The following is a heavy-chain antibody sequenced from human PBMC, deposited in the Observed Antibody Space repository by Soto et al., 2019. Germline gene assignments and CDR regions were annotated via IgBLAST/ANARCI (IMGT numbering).Heavy chain of an antibody. V-gene: IGHV3-30-3*01. CDR1: GFTFSSYA. J-gene: IGHJ4*02. CDR3: ARDHFPWTYTAFDY. CDR2: ISYDGSNK. Sequence: PGGSLRLSCAASGFTFSSYAMHWVRQAPGKGLEWVAVISYDGSNKYYADSVKGRFTISRDNSKNTLYLQMNSLRAEDTAVYYCARDHFPWTYTAFDYWGQGTLVTVSS. D-gene: IGHD2-2*02.